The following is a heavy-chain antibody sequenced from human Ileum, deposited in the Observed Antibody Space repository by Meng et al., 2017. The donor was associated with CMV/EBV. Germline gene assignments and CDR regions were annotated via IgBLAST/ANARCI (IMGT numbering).Heavy chain of an antibody. Sequence: GGSLRLSCAASGFTFSNYAMSWVRQAPGKGLEWVSGISSSGASTYYAESVEGRFTISRDNSKNTLYLQMSSLRAEDAALYYCATSGDYLRLDHWGQGTLVTVSS. V-gene: IGHV3-23*01. CDR1: GFTFSNYA. CDR2: ISSSGAST. D-gene: IGHD3-22*01. CDR3: ATSGDYLRLDH. J-gene: IGHJ4*02.